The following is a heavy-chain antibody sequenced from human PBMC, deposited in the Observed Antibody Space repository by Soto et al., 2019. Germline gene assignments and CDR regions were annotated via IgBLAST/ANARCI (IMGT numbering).Heavy chain of an antibody. J-gene: IGHJ4*02. V-gene: IGHV4-34*01. CDR1: GGFFSGYY. CDR3: ARHYPSSWYDSSGYYYSKRYYFDY. Sequence: SETLSLTCAVYGGFFSGYYWSWIRQPPGKGLEWIGEINHSGSTNYNPSLKSRVTISVDTSKNQFSLKLSSVTAADTAVYYCARHYPSSWYDSSGYYYSKRYYFDYWGQGTLVTVSS. CDR2: INHSGST. D-gene: IGHD3-22*01.